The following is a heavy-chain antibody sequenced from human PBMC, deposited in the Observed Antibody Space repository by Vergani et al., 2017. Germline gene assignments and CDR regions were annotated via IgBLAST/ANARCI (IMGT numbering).Heavy chain of an antibody. CDR2: ISYDGSNR. J-gene: IGHJ4*02. Sequence: VQLVESGGGLVKPGGSLRLSCAASGFTFSSYGMHWVRQAPGKGLEWVAVISYDGSNRYYADSVKGRFTISRDNSKNTLYLQMNSLRAEDTAVYYCAKDPGMVYAMGYFDYWGQGTLVTVSS. V-gene: IGHV3-30*18. CDR1: GFTFSSYG. CDR3: AKDPGMVYAMGYFDY. D-gene: IGHD2-8*01.